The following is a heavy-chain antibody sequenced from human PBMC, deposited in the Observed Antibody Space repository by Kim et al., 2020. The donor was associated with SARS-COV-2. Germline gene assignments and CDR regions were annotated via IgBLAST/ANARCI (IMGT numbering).Heavy chain of an antibody. V-gene: IGHV1-18*01. D-gene: IGHD2-15*01. Sequence: ASVKVSCKASGYTFTSYGISWVRQAPGQGLEWMGWISAYNGNTNYAQKLQGRVTMTTDTSTSTAYMELRSLRSDDTAVYYCARMVGYCSGGSCDSGWYYYYGMDVSGQGTTVTVSS. CDR3: ARMVGYCSGGSCDSGWYYYYGMDV. CDR1: GYTFTSYG. J-gene: IGHJ6*02. CDR2: ISAYNGNT.